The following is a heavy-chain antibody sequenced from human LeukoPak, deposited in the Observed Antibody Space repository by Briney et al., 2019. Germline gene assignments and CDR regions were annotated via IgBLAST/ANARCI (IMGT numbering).Heavy chain of an antibody. V-gene: IGHV3-23*01. CDR1: GFTFSSYA. CDR2: ISGSGGST. D-gene: IGHD6-13*01. J-gene: IGHJ4*02. Sequence: GGSLRLSCAASGFTFSSYAMSWVRQAPGKGLEWVSAISGSGGSTYYADSVKGRFTISRDNSKNSLSLQMNSLRAEDTAVYYCARDSSSWYGGYFDYWGQGTLVTVSS. CDR3: ARDSSSWYGGYFDY.